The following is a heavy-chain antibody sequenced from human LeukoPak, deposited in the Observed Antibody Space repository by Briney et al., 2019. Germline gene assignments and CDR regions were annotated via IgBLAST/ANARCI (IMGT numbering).Heavy chain of an antibody. CDR2: INSDGSST. J-gene: IGHJ4*02. Sequence: GGSLRLSCAASGFTFSSYGMHWVRQAPGKGLVWVSRINSDGSSTDYEDSVKGRFTISRDNAKNTLYLQMNSLRVEDTAVYYCARRINTALVDYWGQGTLVTVSS. D-gene: IGHD5-18*01. CDR3: ARRINTALVDY. CDR1: GFTFSSYG. V-gene: IGHV3-74*01.